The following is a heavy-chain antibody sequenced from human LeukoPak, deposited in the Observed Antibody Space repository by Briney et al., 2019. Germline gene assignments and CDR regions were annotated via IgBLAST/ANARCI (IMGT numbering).Heavy chain of an antibody. D-gene: IGHD4-17*01. CDR2: IYYSGST. J-gene: IGHJ4*02. CDR1: GGSISSYY. CDR3: ARGGAHYGDFYFDY. Sequence: PSETLSLTCTVSGGSISSYYWSWIRQPPGKGLEWIGYIYYSGSTNYNPSLKSRVTISVDTSKNQLSLKLSSVTAADTAVYYCARGGAHYGDFYFDYWGQGTLVTVSS. V-gene: IGHV4-59*01.